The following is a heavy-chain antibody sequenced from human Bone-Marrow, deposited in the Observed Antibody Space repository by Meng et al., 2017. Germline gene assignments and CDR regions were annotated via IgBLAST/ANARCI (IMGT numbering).Heavy chain of an antibody. CDR1: GGSISSYY. CDR2: VHYSGST. CDR3: ARGPWLRFDY. V-gene: IGHV4-59*01. D-gene: IGHD5-12*01. Sequence: QVQLQESGPGLVKPSETLSLTCTVSGGSISSYYWSWIRQPPGKGLEWIGYVHYSGSTNYNPSLKSRVTTSVDTSKNQFSLKLSSVTAADTAVYYCARGPWLRFDYWGQGTLVTVSS. J-gene: IGHJ4*02.